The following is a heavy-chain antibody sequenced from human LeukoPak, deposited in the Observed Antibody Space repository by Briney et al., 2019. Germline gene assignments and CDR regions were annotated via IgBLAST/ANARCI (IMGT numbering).Heavy chain of an antibody. CDR1: GYTFTIYY. CDR3: ARDLGVGATGNDDY. CDR2: INPSGGST. Sequence: ASVKVSCKASGYTFTIYYMHWVRQAPGQGLEWMGIINPSGGSTSYAQKFQGRVTITRDTSTSTVYMELRSLRSEDTAVYYCARDLGVGATGNDDYWGQGTLVTVSS. D-gene: IGHD1-26*01. J-gene: IGHJ4*02. V-gene: IGHV1-46*01.